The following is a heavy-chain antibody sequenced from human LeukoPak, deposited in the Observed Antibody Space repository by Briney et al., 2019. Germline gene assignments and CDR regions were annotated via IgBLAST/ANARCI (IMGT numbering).Heavy chain of an antibody. CDR1: GFSFSSYA. CDR3: ARGGSYLSAFDI. V-gene: IGHV3-30*04. CDR2: ISYDGRSK. J-gene: IGHJ3*02. Sequence: GGSLRLSCVASGFSFSSYAIHWVRQAPGKGLEWVAVISYDGRSKNYADSVKGRFTISRNNSKNPLYLQMNSLRAEDMAVYYCARGGSYLSAFDIWGQGTMVTVSS. D-gene: IGHD1-26*01.